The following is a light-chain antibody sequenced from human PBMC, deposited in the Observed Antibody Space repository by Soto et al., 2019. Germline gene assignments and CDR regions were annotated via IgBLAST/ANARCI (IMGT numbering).Light chain of an antibody. Sequence: TVLKQSPGTLSLSLHESAIFSCRASQSVSNNLAWYQQHPGQAPRLLIYGASSRATGIPDRFSGSGSGTDFSLTIRRLEPDDFAVYYCQQYGNSPITFGQGTRLEIK. J-gene: IGKJ5*01. CDR3: QQYGNSPIT. CDR1: QSVSNN. V-gene: IGKV3-20*01. CDR2: GAS.